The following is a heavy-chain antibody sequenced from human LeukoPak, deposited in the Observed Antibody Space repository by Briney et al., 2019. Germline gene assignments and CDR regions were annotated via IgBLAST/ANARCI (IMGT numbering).Heavy chain of an antibody. CDR2: ISSSSSYI. Sequence: GGPLRLSCAASGFTLSNYSMNWVRQAPGKGLEWVAFISSSSSYIFYADSLKGRFTISRDNAKNSLYLQMNSLRADDTAVYYCARDLAYGDDGLWGQGTLVTVSS. J-gene: IGHJ4*02. V-gene: IGHV3-21*01. D-gene: IGHD4-17*01. CDR1: GFTLSNYS. CDR3: ARDLAYGDDGL.